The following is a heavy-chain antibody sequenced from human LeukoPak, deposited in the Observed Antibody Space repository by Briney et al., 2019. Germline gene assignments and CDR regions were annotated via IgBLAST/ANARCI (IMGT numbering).Heavy chain of an antibody. CDR2: ISGSGGST. V-gene: IGHV3-23*01. J-gene: IGHJ4*02. D-gene: IGHD6-19*01. CDR3: TTAHFSPYSSGWEDFDY. Sequence: GGSLRLSCAASGFTFSSYAMSWVRQAPGKGLEWVSAISGSGGSTYYADSVKGRSTISRDNSENTLYLQMNSLKTEDTAVYYCTTAHFSPYSSGWEDFDYWGQGTLVTVSS. CDR1: GFTFSSYA.